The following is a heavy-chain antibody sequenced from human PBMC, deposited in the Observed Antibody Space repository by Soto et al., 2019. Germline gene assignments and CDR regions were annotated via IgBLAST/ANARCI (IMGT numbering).Heavy chain of an antibody. CDR1: GYTFTSYY. J-gene: IGHJ3*02. V-gene: IGHV1-46*01. Sequence: QVQLVQSGAEVKKPGASVKVSCKASGYTFTSYYMHWARQAPGQGLEWMGIINPSGGSTSYAQKCKGRVTMTGGTPTSTGYMELSSLRSEDTAVYYCAGDPKDVVVVAAMRDDAFDIWGQGTMVTVSS. CDR3: AGDPKDVVVVAAMRDDAFDI. CDR2: INPSGGST. D-gene: IGHD2-15*01.